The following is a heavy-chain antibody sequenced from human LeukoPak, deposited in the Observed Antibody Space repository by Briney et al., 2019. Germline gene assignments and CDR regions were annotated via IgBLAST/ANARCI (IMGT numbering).Heavy chain of an antibody. Sequence: GSLRISCAASGFTFGSYWMHWVRQAPGKGLVWVSRINSDGSSISYVDSVKGRFTISRDNAKNTLYLQMNSLRAEDTAVYYCVGGISIFGAVIPSLYMDVWGKGTTVTVSS. D-gene: IGHD3-3*01. V-gene: IGHV3-74*01. CDR3: VGGISIFGAVIPSLYMDV. CDR1: GFTFGSYW. J-gene: IGHJ6*03. CDR2: INSDGSSI.